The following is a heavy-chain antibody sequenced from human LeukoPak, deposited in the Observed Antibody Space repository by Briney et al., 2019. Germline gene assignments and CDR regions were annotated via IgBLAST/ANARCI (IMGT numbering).Heavy chain of an antibody. CDR3: AREGYSSSWDLDY. Sequence: GGSLRLSCAASGFTFSSYWMSWVRQAPGKGLEWVANIKQDGSEKYYVHSVKGRFTISRDNAKNSLYLQMNSLRAEDTAVYYCAREGYSSSWDLDYWGQGTLVTVSS. CDR2: IKQDGSEK. J-gene: IGHJ4*02. V-gene: IGHV3-7*01. CDR1: GFTFSSYW. D-gene: IGHD6-13*01.